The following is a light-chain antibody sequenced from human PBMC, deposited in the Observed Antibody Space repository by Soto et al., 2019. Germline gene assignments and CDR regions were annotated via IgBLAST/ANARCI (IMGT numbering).Light chain of an antibody. CDR3: SSYTRTSAKVV. J-gene: IGLJ2*01. V-gene: IGLV2-14*03. CDR2: DVR. CDR1: ASDVGDYNY. Sequence: QSVLTQPASVSGSPGQSITISCTGSASDVGDYNYVSWYQHHPGKAPKLMLYDVRVRPSGVSDRFSGSKSGNMASLAVSGLQAEDEADYYCSSYTRTSAKVVFGGGTKLTVL.